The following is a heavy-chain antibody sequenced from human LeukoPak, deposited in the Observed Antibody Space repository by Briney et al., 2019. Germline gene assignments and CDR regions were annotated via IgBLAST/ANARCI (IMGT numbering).Heavy chain of an antibody. CDR1: GFTFSSYS. CDR2: ISSSSSYI. Sequence: GGSLRLSCAASGFTFSSYSMNWVRQAPGKGLEWVSSISSSSSYIYYADSVKGRFTISRDNAKNSLYLQMNSLRAEDTAVYYCVRDGSIVVVPAAKGYMDVWGKGTTVTVSS. CDR3: VRDGSIVVVPAAKGYMDV. D-gene: IGHD2-2*01. V-gene: IGHV3-21*01. J-gene: IGHJ6*03.